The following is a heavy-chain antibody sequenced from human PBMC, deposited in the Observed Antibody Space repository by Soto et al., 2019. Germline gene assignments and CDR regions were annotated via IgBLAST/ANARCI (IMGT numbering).Heavy chain of an antibody. CDR3: VRDSGGGYDLVHLDH. V-gene: IGHV3-48*03. Sequence: PGGSLRLSCAASGFTFSNHEMDWVRQAPGKGLEWLSYISGSGTTTDYADSVNGRFTISRDNAKNLLYLQMNSLRAEDTAVYYCVRDSGGGYDLVHLDHWGQGTMVTVSS. D-gene: IGHD5-12*01. CDR1: GFTFSNHE. J-gene: IGHJ4*02. CDR2: ISGSGTTT.